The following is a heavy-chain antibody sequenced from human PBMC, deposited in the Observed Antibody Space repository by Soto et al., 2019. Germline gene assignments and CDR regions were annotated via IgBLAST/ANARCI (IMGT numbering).Heavy chain of an antibody. CDR1: GGSISSYY. CDR2: IYYSGST. J-gene: IGHJ3*02. V-gene: IGHV4-59*08. CDR3: ARLVPSAAVAGSRGAFDI. Sequence: SETLSLTCTVSGGSISSYYWSWIRQPPGKGLEWIGYIYYSGSTNYNPSLKSRVTISVDTSKNQFSLKLSSVTAADTAVYYCARLVPSAAVAGSRGAFDIWGQGTMVTVSS. D-gene: IGHD6-19*01.